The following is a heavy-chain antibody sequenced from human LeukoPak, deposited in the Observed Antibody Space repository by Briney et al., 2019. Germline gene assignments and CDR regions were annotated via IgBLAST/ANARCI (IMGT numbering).Heavy chain of an antibody. D-gene: IGHD3/OR15-3a*01. J-gene: IGHJ4*02. CDR3: ARGGDIVIFGVVDY. Sequence: GGSLRLSCAASGFTFSSYAMSWVRQAPGKGLEWVSAISGSGGSTYYADSVKGRFTISRDNSKNTLYLQMNSLRAEDTAVYYCARGGDIVIFGVVDYWGQGTLVTVSS. CDR1: GFTFSSYA. V-gene: IGHV3-23*01. CDR2: ISGSGGST.